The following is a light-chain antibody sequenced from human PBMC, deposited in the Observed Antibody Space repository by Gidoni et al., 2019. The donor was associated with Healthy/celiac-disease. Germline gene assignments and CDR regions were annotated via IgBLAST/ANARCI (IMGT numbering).Light chain of an antibody. CDR2: QDS. J-gene: IGLJ1*01. Sequence: SYELTQPPSVSVSPGQTASITCSGDKLGDKYACWYQQKPGQSPVLVIYQDSKLPSGIPERFSGSNSGNTATLTISGTQAMDEADYYCQAWDSSLYVFGTGTKVTVL. CDR3: QAWDSSLYV. V-gene: IGLV3-1*01. CDR1: KLGDKY.